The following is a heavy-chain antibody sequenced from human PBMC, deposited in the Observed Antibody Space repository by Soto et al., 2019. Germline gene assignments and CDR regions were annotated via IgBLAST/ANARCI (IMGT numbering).Heavy chain of an antibody. CDR2: IYYSGST. J-gene: IGHJ4*02. V-gene: IGHV4-30-4*01. CDR1: GGSISSGDYY. CDR3: ARFTTVTSFIDY. Sequence: TLSLTCTVSGGSISSGDYYWSWIRQPPGKGLEWIGYIYYSGSTYYNPSLKSRVTISVDTSKNQFSLKLSSVTAADTAVYYCARFTTVTSFIDYWGQGTLVTVSS. D-gene: IGHD4-17*01.